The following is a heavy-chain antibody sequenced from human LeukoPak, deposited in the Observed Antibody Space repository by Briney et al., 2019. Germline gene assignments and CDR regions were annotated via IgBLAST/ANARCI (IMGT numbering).Heavy chain of an antibody. Sequence: GGSLRLSCAASGFTFSSYAMHWVRQAPGKGLEWVAVISYDGSNKYYADSVKGRFTISRDNSKNTLYLQMNSLRAEDTALYYCAKPAKTDYADYWGQGTLVTVSS. V-gene: IGHV3-30*04. CDR3: AKPAKTDYADY. D-gene: IGHD1-14*01. CDR2: ISYDGSNK. CDR1: GFTFSSYA. J-gene: IGHJ4*02.